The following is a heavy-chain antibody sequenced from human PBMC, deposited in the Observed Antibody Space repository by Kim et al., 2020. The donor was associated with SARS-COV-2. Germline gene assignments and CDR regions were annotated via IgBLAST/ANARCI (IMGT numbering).Heavy chain of an antibody. V-gene: IGHV3-66*02. CDR3: ARVVHLREFDY. J-gene: IGHJ4*02. D-gene: IGHD5-12*01. CDR2: FYSGGST. CDR1: GFTVTDNY. Sequence: GGSLRLSCAVSGFTVTDNYMSWVRQAPGKGLEWVSIFYSGGSTYYADSVKGRFAISRDKSQNTLSLQMNSLRTEDTAVYYCARVVHLREFDYWGQGALVTVSS.